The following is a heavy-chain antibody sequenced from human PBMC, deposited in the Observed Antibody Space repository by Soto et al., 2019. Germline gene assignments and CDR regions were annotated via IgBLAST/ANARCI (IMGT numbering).Heavy chain of an antibody. CDR2: IYYSGST. J-gene: IGHJ3*02. CDR3: AIVVVIPHNAFDI. V-gene: IGHV4-31*03. Sequence: SETLSLTCTVSGGSISSGGYYWSWIRQHPGKGLEWIGYIYYSGSTYYNPSLKSRVTISVDTSKNQFSLKLSSVTAADTAVYYCAIVVVIPHNAFDIWGKGTMVTV. D-gene: IGHD3-22*01. CDR1: GGSISSGGYY.